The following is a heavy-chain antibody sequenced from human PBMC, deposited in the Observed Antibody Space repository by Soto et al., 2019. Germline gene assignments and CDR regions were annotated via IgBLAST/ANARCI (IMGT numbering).Heavy chain of an antibody. J-gene: IGHJ4*02. Sequence: SETLSLTCTVSGGSISSYYWSWIRQPPGKGLEWIGYIYNSGSTNYNPSLKSRVTISVDTSKNQFSLKLSSVTAADTAVYYCARRWGPTFDYWGQGTLVTVSS. CDR3: ARRWGPTFDY. CDR2: IYNSGST. CDR1: GGSISSYY. V-gene: IGHV4-59*01. D-gene: IGHD1-26*01.